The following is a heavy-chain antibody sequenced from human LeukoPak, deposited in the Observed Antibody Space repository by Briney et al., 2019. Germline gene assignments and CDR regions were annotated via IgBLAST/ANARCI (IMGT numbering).Heavy chain of an antibody. D-gene: IGHD1-7*01. CDR1: GFTFSKYG. J-gene: IGHJ5*02. CDR3: AKAPRDWNWGGNWFDP. Sequence: PGGSLRLSCAASGFTFSKYGMHWVRQAPGEGLEWVTFIRYDGINKYYADSLKGRFTISRDNSKNTLYLQMNSLRAEDTAVYYCAKAPRDWNWGGNWFDPWGQGTLVTVSS. V-gene: IGHV3-30*02. CDR2: IRYDGINK.